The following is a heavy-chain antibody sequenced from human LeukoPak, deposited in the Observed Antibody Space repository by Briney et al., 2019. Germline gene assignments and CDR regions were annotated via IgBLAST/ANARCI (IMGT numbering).Heavy chain of an antibody. CDR2: ISSSGSTI. CDR3: ARDPGIAAADEIDY. CDR1: GFTFSSYE. J-gene: IGHJ4*02. Sequence: PGGSLRLSCAASGFTFSSYEMNWVRQAPGKGLEWVSYISSSGSTIYYADSVKGRFTISRDNAKNSLYLQMNSLRAEDTALYYCARDPGIAAADEIDYWGQGTLVTVSS. V-gene: IGHV3-48*03. D-gene: IGHD6-13*01.